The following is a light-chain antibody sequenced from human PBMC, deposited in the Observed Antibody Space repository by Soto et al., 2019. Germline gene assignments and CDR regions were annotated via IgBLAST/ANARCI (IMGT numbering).Light chain of an antibody. CDR2: GAS. Sequence: DIQMTQSPSSVSAPVGDRVTITCRASQDIGSWLAWYQQKPGKAPKLLISGASSLQSGVPSRFSGSGYGTDFTLTISSLQPEDFAAYFCQQAISLPLTFGGGTKVDIK. CDR3: QQAISLPLT. CDR1: QDIGSW. V-gene: IGKV1-12*01. J-gene: IGKJ4*01.